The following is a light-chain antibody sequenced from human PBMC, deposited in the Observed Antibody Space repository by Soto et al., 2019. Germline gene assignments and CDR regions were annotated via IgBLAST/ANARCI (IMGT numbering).Light chain of an antibody. CDR1: SSDFGSYNL. Sequence: QSALTPPASVSGSPGQSITISCTGTSSDFGSYNLVSWFQQHPGEAPKLIIYEASRRPSGVSNRFSASKSGNTASLTISGLHSEDEADYYCCSYAGGDTMIFGGGTKLTVL. CDR3: CSYAGGDTMI. J-gene: IGLJ2*01. V-gene: IGLV2-23*01. CDR2: EAS.